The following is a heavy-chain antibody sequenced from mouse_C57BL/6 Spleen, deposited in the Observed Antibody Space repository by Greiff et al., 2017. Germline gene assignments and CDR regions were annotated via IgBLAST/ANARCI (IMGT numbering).Heavy chain of an antibody. Sequence: DVMLVESGGDLVKPGGSLKLSCAASGFTFSSYGMSWVRQTPDQRLEWVATISRGGSYTYYPDSVKERFTISIDNAKNTMYLQMSSLKSEDTAMYYYASSEDSTSYDENFIDYWGQGTSLTVSS. CDR1: GFTFSSYG. CDR3: ASSEDSTSYDENFIDY. J-gene: IGHJ2*02. CDR2: ISRGGSYT. D-gene: IGHD3-2*02. V-gene: IGHV5-6*02.